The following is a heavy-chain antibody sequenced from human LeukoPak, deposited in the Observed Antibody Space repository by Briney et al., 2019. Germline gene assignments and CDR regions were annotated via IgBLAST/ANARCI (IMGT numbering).Heavy chain of an antibody. V-gene: IGHV3-30*04. Sequence: GGSLRLSCAASGFTFSSYAMHWVRQAPGKGLEWVAVISYDGSNKYYADSVKGRFTISRDNSKNTLYLQMNSLRAEDTAVYYCAKGQPYSDFWSGSSGYMDVWGKGTTVTVFS. D-gene: IGHD3-3*01. CDR3: AKGQPYSDFWSGSSGYMDV. CDR1: GFTFSSYA. CDR2: ISYDGSNK. J-gene: IGHJ6*03.